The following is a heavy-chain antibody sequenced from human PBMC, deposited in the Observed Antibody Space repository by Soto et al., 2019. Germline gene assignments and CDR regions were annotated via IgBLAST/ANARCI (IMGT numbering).Heavy chain of an antibody. CDR2: IIPIFGTA. CDR3: ARGAERERGYSYGYCFDY. V-gene: IGHV1-69*13. J-gene: IGHJ4*02. CDR1: GGTFSSYA. Sequence: SVKVSCKACGGTFSSYAISWVRQAPGQGLEWMGGIIPIFGTANYAQKFQGRVTITADESTSTAYMELSSLRSEDTAVYYCARGAERERGYSYGYCFDYWGQGTLVTVSS. D-gene: IGHD5-18*01.